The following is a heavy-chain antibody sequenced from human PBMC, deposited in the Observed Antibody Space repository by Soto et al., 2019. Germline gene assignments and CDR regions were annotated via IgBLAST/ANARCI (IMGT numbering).Heavy chain of an antibody. Sequence: GESLKISCKGSAYIFTTWIGWVRQMPGKGLEWMGIIYPDDSDTRYSPSFQGQVTISADKSTSTVYLQWSSLKASDTAMYYCARGLSAYDYWGQGTLVTGS. CDR3: ARGLSAYDY. J-gene: IGHJ4*02. CDR2: IYPDDSDT. V-gene: IGHV5-51*01. CDR1: AYIFTTW.